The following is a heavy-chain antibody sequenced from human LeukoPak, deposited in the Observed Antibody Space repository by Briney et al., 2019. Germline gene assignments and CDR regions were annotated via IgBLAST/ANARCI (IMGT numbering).Heavy chain of an antibody. CDR1: GYTFTGYY. D-gene: IGHD4-17*01. V-gene: IGHV1-2*02. CDR3: ARATDYGDSSPIDY. CDR2: INPNSGGT. J-gene: IGHJ4*02. Sequence: ASVKVSCKASGYTFTGYYMHWVRQAPGQGLEWMGWINPNSGGTNYAQKFQGRVTMTRDTSISTAYMELSRPRSDDTAVYYCARATDYGDSSPIDYWGQGTLVTVSS.